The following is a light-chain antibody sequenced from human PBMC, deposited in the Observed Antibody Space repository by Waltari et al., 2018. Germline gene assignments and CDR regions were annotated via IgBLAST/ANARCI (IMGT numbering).Light chain of an antibody. Sequence: QSVLTQPPSASGTPGQRLTISCSGSSSNIGSNYIYWYQQLPGTAPKPLINRNKQRPSGVPDRFSGSTSGTSASLAISGLRSGDEADYYCAAWDDSLRGWVFGGGTKLTVL. CDR3: AAWDDSLRGWV. CDR2: RNK. V-gene: IGLV1-47*01. CDR1: SSNIGSNY. J-gene: IGLJ3*02.